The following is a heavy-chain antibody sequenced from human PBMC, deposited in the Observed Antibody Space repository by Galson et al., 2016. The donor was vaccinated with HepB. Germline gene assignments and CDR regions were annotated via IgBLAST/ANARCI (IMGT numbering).Heavy chain of an antibody. D-gene: IGHD5-12*01. V-gene: IGHV3-23*01. J-gene: IGHJ4*02. CDR1: GFTFSTYA. Sequence: SLRLSCASSGFTFSTYAMSWVRQVPGKGLEWVSSVSGSGGISYADSVKGRFTISRDNSKNTLYLQMNSLRVEDTAVYYCTKGRGAGYNGKEWNFGYWGQGILVTVSS. CDR3: TKGRGAGYNGKEWNFGY. CDR2: VSGSGGI.